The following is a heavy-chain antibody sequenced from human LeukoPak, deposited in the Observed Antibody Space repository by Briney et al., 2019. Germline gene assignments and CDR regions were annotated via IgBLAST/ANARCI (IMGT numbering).Heavy chain of an antibody. CDR2: IYYSGST. V-gene: IGHV4-39*01. CDR3: ARLRSTIATRPIDY. Sequence: WETLSLTCTVSGGSISNSSYFLGWIRQPPGEGLEWMGSIYYSGSTYYNPSLKSRVTISVDTSKNQFSLKLSSVTAADTAVYHCARLRSTIATRPIDYWGQGTLVTVCS. D-gene: IGHD6-6*01. CDR1: GGSISNSSYF. J-gene: IGHJ4*02.